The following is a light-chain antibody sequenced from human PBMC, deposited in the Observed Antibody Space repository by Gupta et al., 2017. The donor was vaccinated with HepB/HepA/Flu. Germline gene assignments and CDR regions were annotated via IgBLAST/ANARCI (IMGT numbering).Light chain of an antibody. CDR3: SSYTSSSTWV. CDR1: SSDVGGYNY. Sequence: SAMPQPASVSGSPGPSITISCPGTSSDVGGYNYVSWYQQHPGKAHKLMIYDVSNRPAGVANRFSGSQSGNTASLTISGLQDEDEADYYCSSYTSSSTWVYGGGTKLTVL. J-gene: IGLJ3*02. V-gene: IGLV2-14*03. CDR2: DVS.